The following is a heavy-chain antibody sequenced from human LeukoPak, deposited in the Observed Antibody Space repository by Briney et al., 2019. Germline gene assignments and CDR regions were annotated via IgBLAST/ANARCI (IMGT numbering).Heavy chain of an antibody. CDR2: ISWDGGST. V-gene: IGHV3-43D*04. D-gene: IGHD2-2*01. Sequence: GGSQRLSCAASGFTFDDYAMHWVRQAPGKGLEWVSLISWDGGSTYYADSVKGRFTISRDNSKNSLYLQMNSLRAEDTALYYCAKDQRPGLYCSSTSCYSPSVFDYWGQGTLVTVSS. CDR3: AKDQRPGLYCSSTSCYSPSVFDY. CDR1: GFTFDDYA. J-gene: IGHJ4*02.